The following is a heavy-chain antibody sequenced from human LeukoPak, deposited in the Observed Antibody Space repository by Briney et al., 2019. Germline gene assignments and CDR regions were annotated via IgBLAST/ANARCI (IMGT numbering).Heavy chain of an antibody. V-gene: IGHV1-2*02. CDR2: INPNSGGT. CDR1: GYTFTGYY. Sequence: ASVKVSCKACGYTFTGYYMHWVRQAPGRGLEWMGWINPNSGGTNYAQKFQGRVTMTRDTSISTAYMELSRLRSHDTAVYYCATYDYYDSSGYDYWGQGTLVTVSS. J-gene: IGHJ4*02. CDR3: ATYDYYDSSGYDY. D-gene: IGHD3-22*01.